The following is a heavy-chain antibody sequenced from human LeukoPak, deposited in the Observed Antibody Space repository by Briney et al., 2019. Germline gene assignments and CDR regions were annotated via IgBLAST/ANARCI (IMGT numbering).Heavy chain of an antibody. V-gene: IGHV4-61*01. D-gene: IGHD1-26*01. Sequence: SETLSLTCTVSGGSISSGSYYWSWIRQPPGKGLEWLGYIYYSGSSNYNPSLKSRVTMSADTSENQFSLKLSSVTAADTAVYYCATLRGSGSFRDAFDIWGQGTMVTVSS. J-gene: IGHJ3*02. CDR3: ATLRGSGSFRDAFDI. CDR2: IYYSGSS. CDR1: GGSISSGSYY.